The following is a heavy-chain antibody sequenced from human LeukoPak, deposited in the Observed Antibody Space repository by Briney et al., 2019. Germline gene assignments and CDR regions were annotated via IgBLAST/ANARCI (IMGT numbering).Heavy chain of an antibody. CDR1: GGSISSYY. V-gene: IGHV4-4*07. J-gene: IGHJ4*02. CDR2: IYTSGST. D-gene: IGHD6-19*01. CDR3: AREEGREEYSSGWYIDY. Sequence: SKTLSLTCTVSGGSISSYYWSWIRQPAGKGLEWIGRIYTSGSTNYNPSLKSRVTMSVDTSKNQFSLKLSSVTAADTAVYYCAREEGREEYSSGWYIDYWGQGTLVTVSS.